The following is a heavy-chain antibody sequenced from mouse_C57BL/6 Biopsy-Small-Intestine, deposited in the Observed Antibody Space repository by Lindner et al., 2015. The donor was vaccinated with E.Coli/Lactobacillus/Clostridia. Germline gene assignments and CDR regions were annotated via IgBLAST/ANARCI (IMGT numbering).Heavy chain of an antibody. Sequence: VQLQESGPELVKPGASVKISCKASGYSFTSYYIHWVKQRPGQGLEWIGWIYPGSGNTKYNEKFKGKATLTADKSSSTAYMELRSLTSEDSAVYFCARGTGDYWGQGTTLTVSS. V-gene: IGHV1-66*01. D-gene: IGHD3-3*01. CDR3: ARGTGDY. CDR2: IYPGSGNT. CDR1: GYSFTSYY. J-gene: IGHJ2*01.